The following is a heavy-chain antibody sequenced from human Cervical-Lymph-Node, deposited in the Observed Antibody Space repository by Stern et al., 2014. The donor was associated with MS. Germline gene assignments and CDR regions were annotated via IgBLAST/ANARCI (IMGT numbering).Heavy chain of an antibody. Sequence: VQLVESGAEVKKPGSSVNVSCKASGGTFISSYAITWMRQAPGQGLGWMGRIIPILGLPNYAQKFQGRLTITADTSTSTVYMYLTSLRSEDTAVYYCARGIVSNRAAATQHNLFDPWGQGTLVTVSS. J-gene: IGHJ5*02. CDR3: ARGIVSNRAAATQHNLFDP. V-gene: IGHV1-69*09. D-gene: IGHD2-15*01. CDR1: GGTFISSYA. CDR2: IIPILGLP.